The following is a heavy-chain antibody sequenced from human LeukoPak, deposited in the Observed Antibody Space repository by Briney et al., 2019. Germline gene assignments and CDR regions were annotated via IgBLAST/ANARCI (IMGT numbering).Heavy chain of an antibody. Sequence: PSETLSLTCTVSGGSVSSGSYYWSWIRQPPGKGLEWIGYIYYIGSTSYNPSLKSRVTISVDTSKNQFSLKLSSVTAADTAVYYCARDYAFDIWGQGTMVTVSS. J-gene: IGHJ3*02. CDR2: IYYIGST. CDR3: ARDYAFDI. CDR1: GGSVSSGSYY. V-gene: IGHV4-61*01.